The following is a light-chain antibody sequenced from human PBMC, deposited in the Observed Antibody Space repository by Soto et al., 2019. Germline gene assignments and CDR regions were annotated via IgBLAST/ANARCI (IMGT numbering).Light chain of an antibody. CDR1: QSVSSSY. CDR2: GAS. V-gene: IGKV3-20*01. CDR3: QQYGGT. J-gene: IGKJ1*01. Sequence: EIVLTQSPGTLSLSPGERATLSCRASQSVSSSYLAWYQQKPGQAPRLLTYGASSRATGIPDRFSGSGSGTDFTLTISRLEPEDFAVYYCQQYGGTFGQGTKVEIK.